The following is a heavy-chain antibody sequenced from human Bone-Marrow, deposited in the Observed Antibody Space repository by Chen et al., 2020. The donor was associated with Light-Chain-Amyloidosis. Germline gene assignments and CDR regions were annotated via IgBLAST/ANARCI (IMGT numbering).Heavy chain of an antibody. CDR3: AKDISYDDILPGYPADAFDI. Sequence: EVQLVESGGGLLQRGGSMRLSCAAAGGAFSSYAMIWVGQAPGKGREWVATIRGGGSIRSYGDSVKCQLTIYRVNSETALLLQVISRRAEYTAVYYCAKDISYDDILPGYPADAFDIWGQGTMVTVSS. J-gene: IGHJ3*02. CDR2: IRGGGSIR. V-gene: IGHV3-23*04. CDR1: GGAFSSYA. D-gene: IGHD3-9*01.